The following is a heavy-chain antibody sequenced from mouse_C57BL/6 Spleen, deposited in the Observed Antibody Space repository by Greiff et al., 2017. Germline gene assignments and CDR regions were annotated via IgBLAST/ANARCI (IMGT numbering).Heavy chain of an antibody. CDR2: IDPSDSYT. V-gene: IGHV1-69*01. Sequence: QVQLQQPGAELVMPGASVKLSCKASGYTFTSYWMHWVKQRPGQGLEWIGEIDPSDSYTNYNQKFKGKSTLTVDKSSSTAYMQLSSLTSEDSAVYYCARKTAQGPFAYWGQGTLVTVSA. CDR1: GYTFTSYW. J-gene: IGHJ3*01. CDR3: ARKTAQGPFAY. D-gene: IGHD3-2*02.